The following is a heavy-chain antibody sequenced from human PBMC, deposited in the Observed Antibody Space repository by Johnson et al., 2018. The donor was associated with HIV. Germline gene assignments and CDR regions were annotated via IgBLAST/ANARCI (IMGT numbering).Heavy chain of an antibody. D-gene: IGHD6-19*01. V-gene: IGHV3-30*02. CDR2: IRYDGSNK. J-gene: IGHJ3*02. CDR1: GFTFSSYG. CDR3: AKGMGQWLARGAFDI. Sequence: VQLVESGGGVVQPGGSLRLSCAASGFTFSSYGMHWVRQAPGKGLEWVAFIRYDGSNKYYADSVKGRFTISRDNSKNTVYLQMNSRRAEDTAVYYCAKGMGQWLARGAFDIWGQGTMVTVSS.